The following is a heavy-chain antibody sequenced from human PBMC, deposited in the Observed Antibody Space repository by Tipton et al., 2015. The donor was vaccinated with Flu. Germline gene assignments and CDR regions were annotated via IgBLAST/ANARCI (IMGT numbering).Heavy chain of an antibody. CDR2: IYYSGST. CDR3: ASSTSGSYYNAFFSYGMDV. CDR1: GGSISSSSYY. D-gene: IGHD3-10*01. Sequence: TLSLTCTVSGGSISSSSYYWGWIRQPPGKGLEWIGSIYYSGSTYYNPSLKSRVTISVDTSKNQFSLKLSSVTAADTAVYHCASSTSGSYYNAFFSYGMDVWGQGTTVTVSS. J-gene: IGHJ6*02. V-gene: IGHV4-39*07.